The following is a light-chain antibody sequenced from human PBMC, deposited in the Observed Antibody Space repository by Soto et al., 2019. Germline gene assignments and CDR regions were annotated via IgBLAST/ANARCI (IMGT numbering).Light chain of an antibody. V-gene: IGLV1-40*01. Sequence: QSVLTQPPSVSGAPGQRVTIACTGNNSNIGTGFDVHWYRHFPGAAPKLLLSGTSHRPSGVPDRFSGSKSGTSASLAITGLQADDEADYYCQTSDSGLFGLIFGTVTKVTVL. CDR2: GTS. CDR1: NSNIGTGFD. J-gene: IGLJ1*01. CDR3: QTSDSGLFGLI.